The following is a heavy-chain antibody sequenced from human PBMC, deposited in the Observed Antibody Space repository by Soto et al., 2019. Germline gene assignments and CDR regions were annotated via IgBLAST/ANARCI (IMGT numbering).Heavy chain of an antibody. J-gene: IGHJ5*02. CDR1: GFTFSSYA. CDR2: ISGSGGST. Sequence: PGGSLRLSCAASGFTFSSYAMSWVRQAPGKGLEWVSAISGSGGSTYYADSVKGRFTISRDNSKNTLYLQMNSLSDEDTAVYYCAKFPRFSSNWSDPWGQGTLVTVSS. V-gene: IGHV3-23*01. D-gene: IGHD3-3*01. CDR3: AKFPRFSSNWSDP.